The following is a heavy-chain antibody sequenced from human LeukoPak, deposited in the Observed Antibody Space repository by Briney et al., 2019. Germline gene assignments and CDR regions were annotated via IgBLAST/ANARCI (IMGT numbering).Heavy chain of an antibody. V-gene: IGHV3-23*01. CDR1: GFTFSGYA. CDR2: FSGSGGGT. CDR3: AKMRGGTSVTNYFDS. J-gene: IGHJ4*02. D-gene: IGHD4-17*01. Sequence: GGSLRLSCAASGFTFSGYAMNWVRQAPGKGLEWVSGFSGSGGGTYYAASVKGRFTIFRDNSKTTLYLQMNSLRAEDTAVYYCAKMRGGTSVTNYFDSWGQGTLVTVSS.